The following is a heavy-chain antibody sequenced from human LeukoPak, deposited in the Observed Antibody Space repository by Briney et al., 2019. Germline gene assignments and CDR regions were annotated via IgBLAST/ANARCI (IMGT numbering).Heavy chain of an antibody. V-gene: IGHV3-30*02. J-gene: IGHJ4*02. CDR1: GFTFSSYG. CDR3: AKEGRWYHRFDY. D-gene: IGHD4-23*01. Sequence: GGSLRLSCAASGFTFSSYGMHRVRQAPGKGLEWVAFIRYDGSNKYYADSVKGRFTISRDNSKNTLYLQMNSLRAEDTAVYYCAKEGRWYHRFDYWGQGTLVTVSS. CDR2: IRYDGSNK.